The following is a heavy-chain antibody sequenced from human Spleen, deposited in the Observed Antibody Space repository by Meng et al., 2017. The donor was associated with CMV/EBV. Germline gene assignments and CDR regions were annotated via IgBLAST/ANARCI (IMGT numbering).Heavy chain of an antibody. CDR1: GFTFSTYG. J-gene: IGHJ4*02. V-gene: IGHV3-21*01. Sequence: GESLKISCAASGFTFSTYGMNWVRQAPGKGLEWVSSISSSSSYIYYADSVKGRFTISRDNAKNTLYLQMNSLRGEDTAVYYCARGRIVVVPAAISPYFDYWGQGTLVTVSS. D-gene: IGHD2-2*02. CDR2: ISSSSSYI. CDR3: ARGRIVVVPAAISPYFDY.